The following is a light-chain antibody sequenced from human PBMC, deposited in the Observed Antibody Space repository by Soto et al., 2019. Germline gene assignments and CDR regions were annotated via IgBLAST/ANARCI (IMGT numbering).Light chain of an antibody. Sequence: DIQMTQSPSTLSASVGDRVTITCRASQSISSWLAWYQQKPGKAPKLLIYKASSLESGVPSRFSGSGSGTEFALTISSLQPDDFAPYYCQQYNSYPYTFGQGTKLESK. V-gene: IGKV1-5*03. CDR3: QQYNSYPYT. CDR2: KAS. J-gene: IGKJ2*01. CDR1: QSISSW.